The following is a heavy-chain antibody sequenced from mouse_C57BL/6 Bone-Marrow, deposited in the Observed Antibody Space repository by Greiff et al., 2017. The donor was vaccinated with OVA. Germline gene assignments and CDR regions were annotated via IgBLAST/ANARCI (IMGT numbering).Heavy chain of an antibody. Sequence: EVQLVESGGGLVQPGGSLKLSCAASGFTFSDYYMYWVRQTPEKRLEWVAYISNGGGSTYYPDTVKGRFTISSANAQNTLYLEMRRLKWEDTAMYYGARHERGRNYCAMDDWGQGTSVTVSS. CDR3: ARHERGRNYCAMDD. CDR2: ISNGGGST. V-gene: IGHV5-12*01. J-gene: IGHJ4*01. CDR1: GFTFSDYY.